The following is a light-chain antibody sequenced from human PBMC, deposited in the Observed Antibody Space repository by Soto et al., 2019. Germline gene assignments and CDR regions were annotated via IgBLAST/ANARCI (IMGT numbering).Light chain of an antibody. CDR3: QQYGSSPWT. J-gene: IGKJ1*01. V-gene: IGKV3-20*01. Sequence: EIVLTQSPGTLSLSPGERATLSCRASQSVSSSYLAWYQQKPGQAPRFLIYGASSRATGIPDRFSGSGSGTDFTLTISRLEPEDFAVYYCQQYGSSPWTFGQGTKVEIK. CDR2: GAS. CDR1: QSVSSSY.